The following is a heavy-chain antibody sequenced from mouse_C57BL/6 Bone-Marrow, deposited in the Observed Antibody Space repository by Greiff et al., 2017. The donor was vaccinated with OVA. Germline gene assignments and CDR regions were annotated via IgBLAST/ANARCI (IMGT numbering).Heavy chain of an antibody. CDR1: GYTFTSYG. Sequence: QVQLQQSGAELARPGASVKLSCKASGYTFTSYGISWVKQRTGQGLEWIGEIYPRSGNTYYNEKFKGKATLTADKSSSTAYMELRSLTSEDSAVYFCRYDSWFAYWGQGTLVTVSA. CDR3: RYDSWFAY. CDR2: IYPRSGNT. V-gene: IGHV1-81*01. J-gene: IGHJ3*01. D-gene: IGHD2-12*01.